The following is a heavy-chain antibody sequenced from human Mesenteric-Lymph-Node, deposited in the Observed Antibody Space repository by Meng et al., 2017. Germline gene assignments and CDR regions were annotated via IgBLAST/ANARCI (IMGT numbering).Heavy chain of an antibody. Sequence: ASVKVSCKASGYTFTGYYMHWVRQAPGQGLEWMGWINPNSGGTNYAQKFQGRVTMTRDTSISTAYMELSRLRSDDTAVYYCARDPSPGRGYCSSTSCYPTYYYYGMDVWGQGTTVTVSS. CDR2: INPNSGGT. CDR3: ARDPSPGRGYCSSTSCYPTYYYYGMDV. V-gene: IGHV1-2*02. D-gene: IGHD2-2*01. J-gene: IGHJ6*02. CDR1: GYTFTGYY.